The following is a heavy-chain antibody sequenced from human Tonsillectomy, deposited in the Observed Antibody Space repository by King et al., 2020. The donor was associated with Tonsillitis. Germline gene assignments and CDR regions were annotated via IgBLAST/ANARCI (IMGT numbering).Heavy chain of an antibody. CDR1: GASISSYF. J-gene: IGHJ4*02. V-gene: IGHV4-59*01. CDR2: IYYTGST. D-gene: IGHD3-10*01. Sequence: QVQLQESGPGLVKPSETLSLTCTVSGASISSYFWTWIRQPPGKGLEWIGYIYYTGSTNYNPSLKSRVTISVDTSKIQFSLRLNSVTAADTAMYYCARSYYGSGSYFDYWGQGTLVTVSS. CDR3: ARSYYGSGSYFDY.